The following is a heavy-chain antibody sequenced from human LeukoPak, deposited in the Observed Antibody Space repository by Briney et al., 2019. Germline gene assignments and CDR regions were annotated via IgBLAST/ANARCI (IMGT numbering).Heavy chain of an antibody. V-gene: IGHV4-59*01. CDR2: IYYSGST. CDR3: ARLDYYYYYMDV. CDR1: GGSISSYY. J-gene: IGHJ6*03. Sequence: SETLSLTCTVSGGSISSYYWSWIRQPPGKGLEWIGYIYYSGSTNYNPSLKRRVTISVDTSKNQFSLKLSSVTAADTAVYYCARLDYYYYYMDVWGKGTTVTVSS.